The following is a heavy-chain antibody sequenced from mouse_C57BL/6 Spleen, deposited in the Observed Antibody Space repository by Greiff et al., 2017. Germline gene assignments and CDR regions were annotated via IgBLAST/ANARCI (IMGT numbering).Heavy chain of an antibody. Sequence: VQLQQSGAELARPGASVKLSCKASGYTFTSYGISWVKQRTGQVLEWIGEIYPRSGNTYYNEKFKGKANITADTSSNTAYLQLSSLTSEDTAVYYCARYGSSYDFDYWGQGTTLTVSS. J-gene: IGHJ2*01. CDR1: GYTFTSYG. CDR2: IYPRSGNT. CDR3: ARYGSSYDFDY. D-gene: IGHD1-1*01. V-gene: IGHV1-81*01.